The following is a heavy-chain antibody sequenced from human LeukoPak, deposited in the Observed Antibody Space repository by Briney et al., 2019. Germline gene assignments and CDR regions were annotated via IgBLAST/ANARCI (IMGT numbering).Heavy chain of an antibody. Sequence: GGSLRLSCAASGFTFSRYSMNWVRQAPGKGLEWVSSISSSSSFIYYADSVKGRFTISRDNAKNSLYLQMNSLRAEDTDVYYCARDPPLGSCSTISCPHLDYWGQGTLVTVSS. CDR2: ISSSSSFI. CDR3: ARDPPLGSCSTISCPHLDY. CDR1: GFTFSRYS. V-gene: IGHV3-21*01. J-gene: IGHJ4*02. D-gene: IGHD2-2*01.